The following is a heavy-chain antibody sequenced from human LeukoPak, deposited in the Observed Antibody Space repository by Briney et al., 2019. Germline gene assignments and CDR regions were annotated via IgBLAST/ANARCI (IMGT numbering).Heavy chain of an antibody. D-gene: IGHD5-18*01. CDR3: ARDWIQVGYYYGMDV. Sequence: AASVKVSCKASGGTFSSYAISWVRQAPGQGLEWMGGIIPIFGTANYAQEFQGRATITADESTSTAYMELSSLRSDDTAVYYCARDWIQVGYYYGMDVWGQGTTVTVSS. V-gene: IGHV1-69*13. J-gene: IGHJ6*02. CDR2: IIPIFGTA. CDR1: GGTFSSYA.